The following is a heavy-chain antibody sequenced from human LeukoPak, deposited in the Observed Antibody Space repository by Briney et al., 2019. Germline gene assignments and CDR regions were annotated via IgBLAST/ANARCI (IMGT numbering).Heavy chain of an antibody. J-gene: IGHJ4*02. Sequence: GRSLRLSCAASGCTFDDYAMHWVRQAPGKGLEGVSGSSWDSGSIGYAGSVKGRFTISRDNAKNSLDLQMNSLRAEDTALYYCAKDIAYYYDSSGYSANFDYWGQGTLVTVSS. CDR2: SSWDSGSI. V-gene: IGHV3-9*01. D-gene: IGHD3-22*01. CDR3: AKDIAYYYDSSGYSANFDY. CDR1: GCTFDDYA.